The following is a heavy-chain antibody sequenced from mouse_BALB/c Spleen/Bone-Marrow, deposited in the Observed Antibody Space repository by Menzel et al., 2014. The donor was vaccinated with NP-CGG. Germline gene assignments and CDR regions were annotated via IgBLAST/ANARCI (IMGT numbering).Heavy chain of an antibody. Sequence: VKLVESGPGLVAPSQSLSITCTVSGFSLTSYGVHWVRQPPGKGLEWLGVIWAGGSTNYNSALMSRLSISKDNSKSQVFLKMNSLQTDDTAMYYCARDGVYGSHYYAMGYWGQGTSVTVSS. V-gene: IGHV2-9*02. CDR1: GFSLTSYG. CDR3: ARDGVYGSHYYAMGY. J-gene: IGHJ4*01. CDR2: IWAGGST. D-gene: IGHD1-1*02.